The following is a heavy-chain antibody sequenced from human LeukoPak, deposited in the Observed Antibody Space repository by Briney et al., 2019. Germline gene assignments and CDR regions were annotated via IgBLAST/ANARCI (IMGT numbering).Heavy chain of an antibody. CDR3: ARHRVFLLVLDY. Sequence: SGTLSLTCTVSGGSISSDYWSWIRQPPGKGLEWIGYIYYRGSTNYNPSLKSRVTISVDTSKNQFSLKLSSVTAADTAVYYCARHRVFLLVLDYWGQGTLVTVSS. J-gene: IGHJ4*02. CDR2: IYYRGST. CDR1: GGSISSDY. V-gene: IGHV4-59*08. D-gene: IGHD6-13*01.